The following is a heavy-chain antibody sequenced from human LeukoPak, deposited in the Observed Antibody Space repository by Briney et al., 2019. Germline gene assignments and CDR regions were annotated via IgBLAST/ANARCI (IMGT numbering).Heavy chain of an antibody. D-gene: IGHD3-10*01. CDR1: GYTFTSCY. Sequence: ASVKVSCKASGYTFTSCYIHWVRQAPGQGLEWMGIINPRGGSTSYAQKFQGRVTMTRDTSTSTVYMELSSLRSEDTAVYYCARGDTLIRGTTSGDYWGQGTLVTVSS. V-gene: IGHV1-46*03. CDR2: INPRGGST. J-gene: IGHJ4*02. CDR3: ARGDTLIRGTTSGDY.